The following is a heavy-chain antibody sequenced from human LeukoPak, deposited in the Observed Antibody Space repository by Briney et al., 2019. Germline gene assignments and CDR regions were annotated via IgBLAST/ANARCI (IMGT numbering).Heavy chain of an antibody. CDR3: AKDPYRVIVATGNYLDP. CDR1: GFTFSSYS. Sequence: PGGSLRLSCAASGFTFSSYSMSWVRQAPGKGLEWVSYISSSSTTIYYADSVKGRFTISRDNSKNTLYRQMDSLRGEDTAVYYCAKDPYRVIVATGNYLDPWGQGTLVTVSS. J-gene: IGHJ5*02. V-gene: IGHV3-48*01. CDR2: ISSSSTTI. D-gene: IGHD2-21*01.